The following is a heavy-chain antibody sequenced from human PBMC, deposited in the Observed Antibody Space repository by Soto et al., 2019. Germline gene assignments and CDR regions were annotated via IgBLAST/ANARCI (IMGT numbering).Heavy chain of an antibody. V-gene: IGHV3-23*01. CDR3: AKNQGVELVPLATVDWFDP. D-gene: IGHD1-26*01. Sequence: VGSLRLSCEVSGFSFSSYWMSWVRQAPGNGLEWISSISGSGFKKYYADSVKGRFTISRDNSKSTVYLELNNLSAEDTAVYHCAKNQGVELVPLATVDWFDPWGQGSVVTVSS. CDR2: ISGSGFKK. J-gene: IGHJ5*02. CDR1: GFSFSSYW.